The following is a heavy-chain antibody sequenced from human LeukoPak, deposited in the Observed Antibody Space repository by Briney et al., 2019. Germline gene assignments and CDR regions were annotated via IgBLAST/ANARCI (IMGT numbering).Heavy chain of an antibody. CDR3: ASPDY. Sequence: GGSQTLPCAASGFAFSSYWMSWVCQAPGKGLEWVANINEYGSEKYYVDSVKGRFTISRDNAKNSLYLQMNSLKDEDTSVYYCASPDYWGQGTLVTVSS. CDR1: GFAFSSYW. J-gene: IGHJ4*02. CDR2: INEYGSEK. V-gene: IGHV3-7*02.